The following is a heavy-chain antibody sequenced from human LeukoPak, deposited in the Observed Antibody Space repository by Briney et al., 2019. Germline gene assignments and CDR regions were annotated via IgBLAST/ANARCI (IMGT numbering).Heavy chain of an antibody. CDR1: GYSISSGYY. D-gene: IGHD3-9*01. CDR2: IYHSGST. V-gene: IGHV4-38-2*02. Sequence: SSETLSLTCTVSGYSISSGYYWGWIRQPPGKGLEWIGSIYHSGSTYYNPSLKSRVTISVDTSKNQFSLKLSSVTAADTAVYYCARRRTGYSLHAFDIWGQGTMVTVSS. J-gene: IGHJ3*02. CDR3: ARRRTGYSLHAFDI.